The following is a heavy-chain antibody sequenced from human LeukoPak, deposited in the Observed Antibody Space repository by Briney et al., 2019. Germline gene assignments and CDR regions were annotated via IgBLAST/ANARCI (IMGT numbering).Heavy chain of an antibody. CDR1: GFTFSRYW. CDR3: ARDRSSYGSGSYFHDY. CDR2: IKEDGSEK. J-gene: IGHJ4*02. V-gene: IGHV3-7*01. Sequence: GGSLRLSCAASGFTFSRYWMSWVRQAPGKGLEWVANIKEDGSEKYYVDSVKGRFTISRDNAKNSLYLQMDSLRAEDTAVYYCARDRSSYGSGSYFHDYWGQGTLVTVSS. D-gene: IGHD3-10*01.